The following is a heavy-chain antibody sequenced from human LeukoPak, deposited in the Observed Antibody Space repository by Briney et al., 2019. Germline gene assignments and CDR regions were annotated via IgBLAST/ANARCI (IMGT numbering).Heavy chain of an antibody. V-gene: IGHV4-61*01. D-gene: IGHD3-22*01. CDR1: GVSVSSGSYY. CDR3: ASAYYDSSGHFDY. J-gene: IGHJ4*02. CDR2: IYYSGST. Sequence: SETLSLTCTVSGVSVSSGSYYWSWIRQPPGKGLEWIGYIYYSGSTNYNPSLKSRVTISVDTSKNQFSLKLSSVTAADTAVYYCASAYYDSSGHFDYWGQGTLVTVSS.